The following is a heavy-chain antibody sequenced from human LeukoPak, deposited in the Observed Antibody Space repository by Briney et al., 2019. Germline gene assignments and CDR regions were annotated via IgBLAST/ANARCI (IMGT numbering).Heavy chain of an antibody. J-gene: IGHJ4*02. CDR3: ARGNGYNYY. D-gene: IGHD5-24*01. Sequence: PSETLSLTCIVSGGSISNYYWTWIRQPPGQGLEWIGCMFYSGTTYYNPSLKSRVTISVDTSKNQFSLKLSSVTAADTAVYYCARGNGYNYYWGQGTLVTVSS. V-gene: IGHV4-59*01. CDR1: GGSISNYY. CDR2: MFYSGTT.